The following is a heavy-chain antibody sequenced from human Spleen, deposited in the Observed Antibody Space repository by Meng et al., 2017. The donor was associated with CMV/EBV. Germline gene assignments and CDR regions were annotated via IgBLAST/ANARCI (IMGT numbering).Heavy chain of an antibody. V-gene: IGHV3-21*01. Sequence: GGSLRLSCAASGFTFSTYTLHWVRQAPGKGLEWVSSISSSSTYIHYADSVKGRFTISRDNAKNSLYLQMNSLTAEDTAVYYCARDFWSGYYTGLGFDYWGQGTLVTVSS. J-gene: IGHJ4*02. CDR1: GFTFSTYT. CDR2: ISSSSTYI. CDR3: ARDFWSGYYTGLGFDY. D-gene: IGHD3-3*01.